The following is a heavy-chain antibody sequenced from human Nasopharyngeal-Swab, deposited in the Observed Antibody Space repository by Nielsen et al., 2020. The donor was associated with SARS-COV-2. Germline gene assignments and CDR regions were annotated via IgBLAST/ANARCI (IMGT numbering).Heavy chain of an antibody. CDR1: AGSISSGCDY. V-gene: IGHV4-31*03. Sequence: SQTLSLTSTVSAGSISSGCDYWSWIRQHPGKGLEWTGYIYFSGSTYYNSSVKSRVTIPVDTSKNQFYLTLSSVTAADTAVYYCERDQRGQIVVKAFDIWGQGTMVTVSS. D-gene: IGHD3-22*01. J-gene: IGHJ3*02. CDR3: ERDQRGQIVVKAFDI. CDR2: IYFSGST.